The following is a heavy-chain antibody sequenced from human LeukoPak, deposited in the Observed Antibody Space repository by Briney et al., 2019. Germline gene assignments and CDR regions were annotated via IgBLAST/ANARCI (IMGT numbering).Heavy chain of an antibody. V-gene: IGHV3-7*01. CDR1: GFTFNDYW. CDR2: IQQDGSEK. J-gene: IGHJ4*02. D-gene: IGHD3-10*01. CDR3: ARVRKLRTRGVMDPLDY. Sequence: GGSQRLSCAASGFTFNDYWLTWVRQAPGKGLEWVANIQQDGSEKYYVDSVKGRFIISRDNAKKSLYLQMNSLRAEDTAVYNCARVRKLRTRGVMDPLDYWGQGTLVTVSS.